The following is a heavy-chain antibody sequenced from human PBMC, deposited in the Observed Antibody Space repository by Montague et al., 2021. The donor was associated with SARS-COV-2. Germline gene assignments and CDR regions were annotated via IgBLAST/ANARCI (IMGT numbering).Heavy chain of an antibody. CDR2: INYSGRT. V-gene: IGHV4-59*01. CDR1: GDSISSYY. CDR3: ATTLTMLGGDTPNWLDP. D-gene: IGHD3-16*01. J-gene: IGHJ5*02. Sequence: SETLSLTCHVSGDSISSYYYNWIRQSPGKGLEWIGFINYSGRTNYNPSLKSRTTLSLDTSKTQISLKVNSVTAADTAIYYCATTLTMLGGDTPNWLDPWGQGTLVTVSS.